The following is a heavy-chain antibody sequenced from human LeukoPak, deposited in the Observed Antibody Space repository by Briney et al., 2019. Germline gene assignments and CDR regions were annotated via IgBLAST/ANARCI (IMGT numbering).Heavy chain of an antibody. CDR1: GFTFSGYW. J-gene: IGHJ6*02. V-gene: IGHV3-74*01. CDR2: INSDGSST. Sequence: GGPLRLSCAASGFTFSGYWMHWVRQAPGKGLVWVSRINSDGSSTSYADSVKGRFTISRDNAKNTLYLQMNSLRAEDTAVYYCASSSPAAISDGMDVWGQGTTVTVSS. D-gene: IGHD2-2*01. CDR3: ASSSPAAISDGMDV.